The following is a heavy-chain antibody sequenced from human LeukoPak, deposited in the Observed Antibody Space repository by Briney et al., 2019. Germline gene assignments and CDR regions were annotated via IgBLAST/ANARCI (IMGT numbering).Heavy chain of an antibody. V-gene: IGHV4-34*01. CDR3: ARGRGYCTNGVCYRYYYYYMDV. CDR1: GGSFSGYY. D-gene: IGHD2-8*01. CDR2: INHSGST. Sequence: SETLSLTCAVYGGSFSGYYWSWIRQPPGKGLEWIGEINHSGSTNYNPSLKSRVTISVDTSKNQFSLKLSSVTAADTAVYYCARGRGYCTNGVCYRYYYYYMDVWGKRTTVTVSS. J-gene: IGHJ6*03.